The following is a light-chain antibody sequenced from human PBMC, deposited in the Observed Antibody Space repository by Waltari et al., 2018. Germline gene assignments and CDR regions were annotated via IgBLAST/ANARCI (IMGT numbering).Light chain of an antibody. V-gene: IGLV2-11*01. CDR1: SRDVGGYNY. CDR3: CSYADTYTSYVI. Sequence: QSAPTQPRSVSGSPGKSVTISCTGTSRDVGGYNYVSLYRQNPGNAHKLIIYNVINRPSGFPYRFAGAKSGNTASLTISGLQTEDEADYFCCSYADTYTSYVIFGGGTKLTVL. J-gene: IGLJ2*01. CDR2: NVI.